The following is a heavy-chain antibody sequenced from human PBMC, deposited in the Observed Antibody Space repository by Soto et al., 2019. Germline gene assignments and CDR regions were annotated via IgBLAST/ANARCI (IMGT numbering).Heavy chain of an antibody. CDR1: GGSISSGGYY. V-gene: IGHV4-31*03. CDR2: IYYSGST. J-gene: IGHJ4*02. D-gene: IGHD3-22*01. Sequence: SETLSLTCTVSGGSISSGGYYWSWIRQHPGKGLEWIGYIYYSGSTYYNPSLKSRVTISVDTSKNQFSLKLSSVTAADTAVYYCARRVVVIIDYWGQGTLVTVSS. CDR3: ARRVVVIIDY.